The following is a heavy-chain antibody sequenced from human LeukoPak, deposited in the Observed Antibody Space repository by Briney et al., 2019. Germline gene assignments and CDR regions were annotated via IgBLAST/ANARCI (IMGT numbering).Heavy chain of an antibody. CDR2: IYYSGST. D-gene: IGHD2-15*01. J-gene: IGHJ5*02. Sequence: SETLSLTCTVSGGSISSGGYYWSWIRQHPGKGLEWIGYIYYSGSTYYNPSLKSRVTISVDTSKNQFSLKLSSVTAADTAVYYCARAQGWNNWFDPWGQGTLVTVSS. CDR3: ARAQGWNNWFDP. CDR1: GGSISSGGYY. V-gene: IGHV4-31*03.